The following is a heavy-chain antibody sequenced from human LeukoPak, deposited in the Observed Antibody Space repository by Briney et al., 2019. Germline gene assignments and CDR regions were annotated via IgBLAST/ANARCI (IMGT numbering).Heavy chain of an antibody. D-gene: IGHD5-24*01. Sequence: SVEVSCKASGGTFSSYAISWVRQAPGQGLEWMGRIIPIFGIANYAQKFQGRVTITADESTSTAYMELSSLRSEDTAVYYCARGVGDGYNLFDYWGQGTLVTVSS. CDR3: ARGVGDGYNLFDY. J-gene: IGHJ4*02. V-gene: IGHV1-69*13. CDR2: IIPIFGIA. CDR1: GGTFSSYA.